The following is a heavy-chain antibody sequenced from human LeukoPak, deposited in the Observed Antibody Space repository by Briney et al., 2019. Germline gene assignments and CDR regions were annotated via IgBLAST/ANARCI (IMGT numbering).Heavy chain of an antibody. D-gene: IGHD2-2*01. Sequence: GGSLRLSCAASGFKFSAYGMHWVRQAPGKGLEWVAVISYDETKRYYADSVKGRFTISRDKSKNMVFLQMNSLRTEDTAVYYCVKEDIVVAPAVLGLFDYWGQGTLVTVSS. CDR1: GFKFSAYG. V-gene: IGHV3-30*18. J-gene: IGHJ4*02. CDR3: VKEDIVVAPAVLGLFDY. CDR2: ISYDETKR.